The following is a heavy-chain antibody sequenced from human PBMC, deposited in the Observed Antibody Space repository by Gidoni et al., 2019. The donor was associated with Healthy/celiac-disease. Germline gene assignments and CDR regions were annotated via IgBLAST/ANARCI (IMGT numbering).Heavy chain of an antibody. Sequence: QVQLVESGGGVVQPGRSVRLSCAASGFTFSSYGMHWVRQAPGKGLEWVAFISYDGSNKYDADSVKGRFTISRDNSKNTLYLQMNSLRAEDTAVYYCAKDRGIVLVVYAFDYWGQGTLVTVSS. D-gene: IGHD2-8*02. CDR3: AKDRGIVLVVYAFDY. CDR1: GFTFSSYG. CDR2: ISYDGSNK. V-gene: IGHV3-30*18. J-gene: IGHJ4*02.